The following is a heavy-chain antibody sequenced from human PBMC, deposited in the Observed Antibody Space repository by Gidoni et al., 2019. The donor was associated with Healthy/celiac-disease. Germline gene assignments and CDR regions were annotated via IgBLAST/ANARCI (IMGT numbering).Heavy chain of an antibody. Sequence: QVQLHPWGAGLLKPSDTLFLTCAVYGGSFCGYCWSWVRQPPGKGLECNGEINHSGSTNNNPSLKSRVTISVDTSKNQFSLKLSSVTAADTAVYYCARVPGGYCSSTSCYASYYYYYGMDVWGQGTTVTVSS. CDR1: GGSFCGYC. J-gene: IGHJ6*02. CDR2: INHSGST. D-gene: IGHD2-2*01. V-gene: IGHV4-34*01. CDR3: ARVPGGYCSSTSCYASYYYYYGMDV.